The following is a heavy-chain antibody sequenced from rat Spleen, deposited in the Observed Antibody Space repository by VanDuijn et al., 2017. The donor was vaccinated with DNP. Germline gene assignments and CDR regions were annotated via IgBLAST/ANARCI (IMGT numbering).Heavy chain of an antibody. Sequence: VQLVESGGGLVQPGRSLKLSCAASGFTFSNYDMAWVRQAPTKGLEWVASISPSGGSTYYRDSVKGRFTVSRDNAKSSLYLQMDSLRSEDTATYYCARTAYYYDGSYYSPFDYWGQGVMVTVSS. J-gene: IGHJ2*01. CDR1: GFTFSNYD. CDR3: ARTAYYYDGSYYSPFDY. V-gene: IGHV5-25*01. CDR2: ISPSGGST. D-gene: IGHD1-12*02.